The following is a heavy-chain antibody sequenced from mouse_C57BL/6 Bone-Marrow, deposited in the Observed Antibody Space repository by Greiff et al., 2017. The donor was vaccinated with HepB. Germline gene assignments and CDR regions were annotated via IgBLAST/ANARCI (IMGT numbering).Heavy chain of an antibody. Sequence: EVMLVDSGGGLVQPGGSLSLSCAASGFTFTDYYMSWVRQPPGKALEWLGFIRNKANGYTTEYSASVKGRFTISRDNSQSILYLQMNALRAEDSATYYGARLGSSYGWFAYWGQGTLVTVSA. CDR3: ARLGSSYGWFAY. V-gene: IGHV7-3*01. CDR2: IRNKANGYTT. D-gene: IGHD1-1*01. CDR1: GFTFTDYY. J-gene: IGHJ3*01.